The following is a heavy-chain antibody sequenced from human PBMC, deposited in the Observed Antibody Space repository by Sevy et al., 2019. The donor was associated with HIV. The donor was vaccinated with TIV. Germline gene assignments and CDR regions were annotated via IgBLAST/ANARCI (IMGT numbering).Heavy chain of an antibody. D-gene: IGHD6-13*01. V-gene: IGHV4-38-2*02. Sequence: SETLSLTCTVSGYSISSGYYWGWIRQPPGKGLEWIGSMYHRGSTYYNPSLKSRVTISVDTSKNRFSLKLSSVTAADTAVYYCAIGSSWDSPIDYWGQGTLVTVSS. J-gene: IGHJ4*02. CDR2: MYHRGST. CDR3: AIGSSWDSPIDY. CDR1: GYSISSGYY.